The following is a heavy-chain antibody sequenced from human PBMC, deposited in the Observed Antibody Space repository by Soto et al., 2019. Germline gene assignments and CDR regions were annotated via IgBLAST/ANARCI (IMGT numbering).Heavy chain of an antibody. CDR3: ARDQGDIVVVPAVAADWFDP. CDR2: ISAYNGNT. CDR1: GYTFTSYG. V-gene: IGHV1-18*01. J-gene: IGHJ5*02. Sequence: AASVKVSCKASGYTFTSYGISWVRQAPGQGLEWMGWISAYNGNTNYAQKLQGRVTMTTDTSTSTAYMELRSLRSDDTAVYYCARDQGDIVVVPAVAADWFDPWGQGTLVTVSS. D-gene: IGHD2-2*01.